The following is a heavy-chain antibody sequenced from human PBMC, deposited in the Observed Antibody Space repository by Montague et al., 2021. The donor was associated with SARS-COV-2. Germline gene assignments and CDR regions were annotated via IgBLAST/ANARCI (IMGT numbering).Heavy chain of an antibody. CDR2: IGPSEST. Sequence: SETLSLTCGVSGGSLSGYHWSWIRQPPGKGLEWIGEIGPSESTNYDPSLKSRVIISLDTSKNQFSLKLSPVTAADTAVYYCARGLIDITMMVVVFTGASLYFDYWGQGILVTVSS. CDR3: ARGLIDITMMVVVFTGASLYFDY. V-gene: IGHV4-34*01. J-gene: IGHJ4*02. D-gene: IGHD3-22*01. CDR1: GGSLSGYH.